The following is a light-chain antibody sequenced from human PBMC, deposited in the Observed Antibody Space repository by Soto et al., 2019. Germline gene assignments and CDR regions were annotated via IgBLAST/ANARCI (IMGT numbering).Light chain of an antibody. V-gene: IGLV1-47*01. Sequence: SVLTQPPSASGTPGQRVTISCSGNTSNLEDNHVYWYRRLPGTAPRLLLYRNNQRPSGVPDRFSGSKSGTSASLAISGLRSEDEADYFCAAWDDSLSVVVFGGGTKVTVL. J-gene: IGLJ2*01. CDR1: TSNLEDNH. CDR3: AAWDDSLSVVV. CDR2: RNN.